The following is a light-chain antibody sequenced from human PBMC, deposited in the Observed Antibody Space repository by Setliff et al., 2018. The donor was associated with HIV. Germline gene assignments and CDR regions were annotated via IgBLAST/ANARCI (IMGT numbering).Light chain of an antibody. CDR2: EVS. J-gene: IGLJ1*01. Sequence: QSALTQPASVSGSPGQSITISCTGTSSDVGGYNYVSWYQQHPGKAPKLIIYEVSNRPSGVSNRFSGSKSGNTASLTISGLQAEDEADYYCSSYAITNTLPFGTGTKVTVL. CDR3: SSYAITNTLP. CDR1: SSDVGGYNY. V-gene: IGLV2-14*01.